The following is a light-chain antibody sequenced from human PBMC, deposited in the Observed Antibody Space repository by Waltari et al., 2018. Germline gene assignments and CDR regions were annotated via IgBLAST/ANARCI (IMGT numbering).Light chain of an antibody. CDR1: SSAIGSYTY. CDR2: DVR. V-gene: IGLV2-14*03. Sequence: QSALTQPASLSPPPGQSTTIPCAGTSSAIGSYTYIPWYHQHPNKAPQLIIYDVRTRASGVSHRFSASKSGNTASLTISGLQAEDEADYFCCSYTSANTVVFGGGTKLTVL. J-gene: IGLJ3*02. CDR3: CSYTSANTVV.